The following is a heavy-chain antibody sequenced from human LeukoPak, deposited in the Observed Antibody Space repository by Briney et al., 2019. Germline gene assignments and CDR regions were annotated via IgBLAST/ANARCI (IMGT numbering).Heavy chain of an antibody. V-gene: IGHV3-21*01. D-gene: IGHD4-17*01. J-gene: IGHJ4*02. CDR1: RFTFSSYS. CDR3: ARAEASVTTEYYFDH. Sequence: GGSLRLSCAASRFTFSSYSMNWVRQAPGKGLEWVSSISSSSSYIYYADSVKGRFTISRDNAKNSLYLQMNSLRAEDTAVYYCARAEASVTTEYYFDHWGQGTLVTVSS. CDR2: ISSSSSYI.